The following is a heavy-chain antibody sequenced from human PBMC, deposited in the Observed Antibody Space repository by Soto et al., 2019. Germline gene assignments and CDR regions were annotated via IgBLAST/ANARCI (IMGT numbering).Heavy chain of an antibody. Sequence: EVQLVESGGGLVQPGGSLRLSCAASGFTFSSYWMSWVRQAPGKGLEWVANIKQDGSEKYYVDSVKGRFTISRDNAKNSLDLQMNGLRGEDTAVYYCARGTFGIAAAGTYYFHFWGQGTLVTVSS. V-gene: IGHV3-7*01. CDR3: ARGTFGIAAAGTYYFHF. D-gene: IGHD6-13*01. CDR2: IKQDGSEK. CDR1: GFTFSSYW. J-gene: IGHJ4*02.